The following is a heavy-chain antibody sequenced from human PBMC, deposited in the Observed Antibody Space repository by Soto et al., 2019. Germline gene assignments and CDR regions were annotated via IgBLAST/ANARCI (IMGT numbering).Heavy chain of an antibody. Sequence: SETLSLTCTVSDGSISSYYWSWIRQPPGKGLEWIGYVYSNGDTSFNPSLKRRVTISVDTSRNRFSLKLSSVTAADTAVYYCASPKIAFYNWFDPWGQGTLVTVSS. J-gene: IGHJ5*02. CDR1: DGSISSYY. CDR3: ASPKIAFYNWFDP. CDR2: VYSNGDT. V-gene: IGHV4-59*08. D-gene: IGHD3-3*02.